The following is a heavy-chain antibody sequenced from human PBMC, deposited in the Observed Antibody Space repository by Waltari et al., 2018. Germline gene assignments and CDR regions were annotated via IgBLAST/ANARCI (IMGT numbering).Heavy chain of an antibody. CDR3: ARERLMGYYYDSSGVDY. CDR2: ISYDGSNK. D-gene: IGHD3-22*01. J-gene: IGHJ4*02. V-gene: IGHV3-30*04. Sequence: QVQLVESGGGVVQPGRSLRLSCAASGFTFSSYAMHWVRQAPGKGLEWVAVISYDGSNKYYADSVKGRLTISRDNSKNTLYLQMNSLRAEDTAVYYCARERLMGYYYDSSGVDYWGQGTLVTVSS. CDR1: GFTFSSYA.